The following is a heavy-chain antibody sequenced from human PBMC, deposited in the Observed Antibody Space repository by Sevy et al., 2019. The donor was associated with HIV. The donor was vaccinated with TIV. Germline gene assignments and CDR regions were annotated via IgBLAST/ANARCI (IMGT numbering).Heavy chain of an antibody. CDR1: GGTFSSDA. D-gene: IGHD2-15*01. CDR3: ARGRRLSGGNDYYYYYGMDV. V-gene: IGHV1-69*13. J-gene: IGHJ6*02. CDR2: IIPMFGTA. Sequence: ASVKVSCKASGGTFSSDAISWVRQAPGQGLEWMGGIIPMFGTANYAQKFQHRVTITADESTSTAYMDLSSLRSEDTAVYYCARGRRLSGGNDYYYYYGMDVWGQGTTVTVSS.